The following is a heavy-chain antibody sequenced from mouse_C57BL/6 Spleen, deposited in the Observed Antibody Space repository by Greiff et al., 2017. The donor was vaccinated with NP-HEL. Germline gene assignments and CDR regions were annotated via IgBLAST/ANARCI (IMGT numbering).Heavy chain of an antibody. CDR2: IHPIGGST. Sequence: VQLQQPGAELVKPGASVKLSCKASGYTFTSYWMHWVKQRPGQGLEWIGLIHPIGGSTNYNEKFKSKATLTVDNSSSTAYMQLSSLTSEDSAVYYGARGPYYSNYFDYWGQGTTLTVSS. J-gene: IGHJ2*01. D-gene: IGHD2-5*01. CDR3: ARGPYYSNYFDY. V-gene: IGHV1-64*01. CDR1: GYTFTSYW.